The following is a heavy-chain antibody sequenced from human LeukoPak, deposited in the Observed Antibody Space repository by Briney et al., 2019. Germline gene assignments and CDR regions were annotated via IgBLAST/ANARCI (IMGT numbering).Heavy chain of an antibody. J-gene: IGHJ3*02. V-gene: IGHV4-34*01. Sequence: SETLSLTCAVYGGSFSGYYWSWIRQPPGKGLEWIGESNHSGSTNYNPSLKSRVTISVDTSKNQFSLKLSSVTAADTAVYYCARGHPVLRYFDWPRGFDIWGQGTMVTVSS. CDR3: ARGHPVLRYFDWPRGFDI. CDR1: GGSFSGYY. CDR2: SNHSGST. D-gene: IGHD3-9*01.